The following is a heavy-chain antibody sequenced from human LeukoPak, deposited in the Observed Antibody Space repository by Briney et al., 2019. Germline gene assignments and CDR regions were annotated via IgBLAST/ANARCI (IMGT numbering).Heavy chain of an antibody. V-gene: IGHV3-11*04. CDR3: AREGITIFGVVIIGDFDY. Sequence: GGSLRLSCAASGFTFSDYYMSWIRQAPGKGLEWVSYISSSGSTIYYADSVKGRFTISRDNAKNSLYLQMNSLRAEDTAVYYCAREGITIFGVVIIGDFDYWGQGTLVTVSS. CDR2: ISSSGSTI. J-gene: IGHJ4*02. CDR1: GFTFSDYY. D-gene: IGHD3-3*01.